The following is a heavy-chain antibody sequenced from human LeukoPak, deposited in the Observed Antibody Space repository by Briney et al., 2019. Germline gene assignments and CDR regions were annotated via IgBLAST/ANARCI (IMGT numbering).Heavy chain of an antibody. CDR3: AKDLSMVRGVIFDY. Sequence: GGSLRLSCAASGFTFSSYAMSWVRQAPGKGLEWVSAISGSGGSTYYADSVKGRLTISRDNSKNTLYLQMNSLRAEDTAVYYCAKDLSMVRGVIFDYWGQGTLVTVSS. D-gene: IGHD3-10*01. CDR1: GFTFSSYA. CDR2: ISGSGGST. J-gene: IGHJ4*02. V-gene: IGHV3-23*01.